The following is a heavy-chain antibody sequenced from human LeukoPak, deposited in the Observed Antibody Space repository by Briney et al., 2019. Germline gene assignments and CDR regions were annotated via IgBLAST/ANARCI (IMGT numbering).Heavy chain of an antibody. D-gene: IGHD3-22*01. Sequence: SETLSLTRTVSGGSISSSSYYCGWIRQPPGKGLEWIGSIYYSGSTYYNPSLKCRVTISVDTSKKQFSLKLRSATAEDTAMYCCARVGRASRMISAFAIWGQGTMVTVSS. CDR2: IYYSGST. J-gene: IGHJ3*02. V-gene: IGHV4-39*01. CDR3: ARVGRASRMISAFAI. CDR1: GGSISSSSYY.